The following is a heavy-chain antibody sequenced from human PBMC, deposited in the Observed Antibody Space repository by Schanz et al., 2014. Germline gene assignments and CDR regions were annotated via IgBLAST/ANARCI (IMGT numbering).Heavy chain of an antibody. D-gene: IGHD6-19*01. V-gene: IGHV1-2*04. CDR1: GGTFSTYT. CDR3: ARLSVAGRPHVNYWYFDL. Sequence: QVQLVQSGAEVKKPGSSVKVSCKASGGTFSTYTISWVRQAPGQGLEWMGWINPNSGDTNYAQKFQGWVTMTRDTSISTAYMEVSRLKSDDTAVYYCARLSVAGRPHVNYWYFDLWGRGTLVTASS. J-gene: IGHJ2*01. CDR2: INPNSGDT.